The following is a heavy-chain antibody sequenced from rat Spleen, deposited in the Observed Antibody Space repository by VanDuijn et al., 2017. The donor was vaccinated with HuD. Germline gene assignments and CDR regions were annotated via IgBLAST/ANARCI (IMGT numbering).Heavy chain of an antibody. Sequence: EVQLVESNGGLVQPGRPLKLSCTTSGFTFSDCYMAWVRQAPTKGLEWVATINNDGDTTYYRDSVKGRFTISRDNGKSSLYLQMDSLRSEDTATYYCARHRDYYNSYVYAFDYWGQGVMVTVSS. D-gene: IGHD1-2*01. J-gene: IGHJ2*01. CDR3: ARHRDYYNSYVYAFDY. V-gene: IGHV5-29*01. CDR1: GFTFSDCY. CDR2: INNDGDTT.